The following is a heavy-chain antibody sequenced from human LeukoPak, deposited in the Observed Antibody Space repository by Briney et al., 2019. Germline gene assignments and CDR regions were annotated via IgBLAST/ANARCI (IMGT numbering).Heavy chain of an antibody. J-gene: IGHJ5*02. CDR2: INPNSGGT. CDR1: GYTFTGYY. Sequence: ASVKVSCKASGYTFTGYYIHWVRQAPGQGLEWMGWINPNSGGTNYTQKFQGRVTMTRDTSITTAYMELSRLRSDDTAVYYCARDEYYYDSSGYYYNWFDPWGQGTLVTVSS. V-gene: IGHV1-2*02. CDR3: ARDEYYYDSSGYYYNWFDP. D-gene: IGHD3-22*01.